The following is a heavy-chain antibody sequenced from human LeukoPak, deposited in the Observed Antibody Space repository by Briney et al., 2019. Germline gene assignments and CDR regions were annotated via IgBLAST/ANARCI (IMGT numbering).Heavy chain of an antibody. CDR3: AKDLFGDIVVVPAANGY. V-gene: IGHV3-23*01. CDR1: GFTFSSYA. D-gene: IGHD2-2*01. CDR2: ISGSGGST. Sequence: GGSLRLSCAASGFTFSSYAMSWVRQAPGKGLEWVSAISGSGGSTYYADSVKGRLTISRDNSKNTLYLQMNSLRAEDTAVYYCAKDLFGDIVVVPAANGYWGQGTLVTVSS. J-gene: IGHJ4*02.